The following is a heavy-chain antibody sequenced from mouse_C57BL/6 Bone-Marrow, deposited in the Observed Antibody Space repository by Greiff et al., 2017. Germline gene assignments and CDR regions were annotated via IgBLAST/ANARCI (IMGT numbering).Heavy chain of an antibody. J-gene: IGHJ1*03. V-gene: IGHV1-59*01. CDR2: IDPSDSYT. D-gene: IGHD1-1*01. CDR3: ASASYYYGSSKGYFDV. Sequence: VQLQQPGAELVRPGTSVKLSCKASGYTFTSYWMHWVKQRPGQGLEWIGVIDPSDSYTNYNQKFKGKATLTVDTSSSTAYMQLSSLTSEDYAVYYCASASYYYGSSKGYFDVWGTGTTVTVAS. CDR1: GYTFTSYW.